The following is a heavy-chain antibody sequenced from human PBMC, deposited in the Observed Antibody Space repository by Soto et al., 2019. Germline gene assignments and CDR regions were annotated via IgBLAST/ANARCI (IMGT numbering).Heavy chain of an antibody. J-gene: IGHJ6*03. Sequence: EVQLVESGGGLVQPGGSLRLSCANSGFILSDCAVNWVRQAPGKGLEWVSYISSSSSVIDYADSVKGRFTVSRDNARNSLYLQMNSLRAEDTAVYYCARDLSWAYNWYYYMDVWGKGTTVTVSS. CDR2: ISSSSSVI. V-gene: IGHV3-48*01. CDR3: ARDLSWAYNWYYYMDV. CDR1: GFILSDCA. D-gene: IGHD1-20*01.